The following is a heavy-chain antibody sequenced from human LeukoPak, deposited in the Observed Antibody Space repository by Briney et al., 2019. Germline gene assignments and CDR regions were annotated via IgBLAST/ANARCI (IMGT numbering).Heavy chain of an antibody. D-gene: IGHD3-3*01. CDR3: AKITSYYDFWSGYSAPPPDAFDI. CDR2: IRYDGSNK. J-gene: IGHJ3*02. V-gene: IGHV3-30*02. CDR1: GFTFSSYG. Sequence: GGSLRLSCAASGFTFSSYGMHWVRQAPGKGLEWVAFIRYDGSNKYYADSVKGRFTISRDNSKNTLYLQMNSLRAEDTAVYYCAKITSYYDFWSGYSAPPPDAFDIWGRGTMVTVSS.